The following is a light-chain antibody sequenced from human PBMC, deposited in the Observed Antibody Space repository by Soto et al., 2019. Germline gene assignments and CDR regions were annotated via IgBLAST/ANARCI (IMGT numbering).Light chain of an antibody. CDR2: GAS. Sequence: EIVLTQSPGTLSLSPGERVTLSCRASQSVSSSYLAWYHQKPVQTPRLLIYGASSRATGITDRFSGSGSGTDFTLTISRLEPEDFAVYYCQQYGSSPWTFVKGTKVEIK. J-gene: IGKJ1*01. V-gene: IGKV3-20*01. CDR1: QSVSSSY. CDR3: QQYGSSPWT.